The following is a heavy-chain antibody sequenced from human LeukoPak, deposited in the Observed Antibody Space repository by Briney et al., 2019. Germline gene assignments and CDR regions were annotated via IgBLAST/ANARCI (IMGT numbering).Heavy chain of an antibody. CDR3: TRVGITMVRGVTGLDY. D-gene: IGHD3-10*01. Sequence: PGGSLRLSCTASGFTFGDYAVSWVRQAPGKGLEWVGFIRSKAYGGTTEYAASVKGRFTISRDDSKSIAYLQMNSLKTEDTAVYYCTRVGITMVRGVTGLDYWGQGTLVTVSS. V-gene: IGHV3-49*04. CDR2: IRSKAYGGTT. CDR1: GFTFGDYA. J-gene: IGHJ4*02.